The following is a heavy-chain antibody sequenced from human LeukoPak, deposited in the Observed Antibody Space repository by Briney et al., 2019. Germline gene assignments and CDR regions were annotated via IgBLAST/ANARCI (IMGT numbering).Heavy chain of an antibody. CDR1: RFTFSSYS. Sequence: GGSLRVSCAASRFTFSSYSMNWVRQAPGKGLEWVSSISSRISYIYHADSVKGRFTISRDNAKNSLDLQMNSLRAENTAVYYCAREDYYDSSGYDYWGQGTLVTVSS. CDR2: ISSRISYI. CDR3: AREDYYDSSGYDY. D-gene: IGHD3-22*01. J-gene: IGHJ4*02. V-gene: IGHV3-21*06.